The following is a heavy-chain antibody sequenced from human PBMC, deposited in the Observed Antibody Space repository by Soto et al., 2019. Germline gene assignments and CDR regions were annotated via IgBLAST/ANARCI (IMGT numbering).Heavy chain of an antibody. CDR1: GDSVSSNSAA. V-gene: IGHV6-1*01. CDR3: ARDLSRANTVVGMFDP. J-gene: IGHJ5*02. Sequence: SQTLSLTCAISGDSVSSNSAAWNWIRQSPSRGLEWLGRTYYRSKWYNDYAVSVKSRITINPDTSKNQFSLQLNSVTPEDTAVDYCARDLSRANTVVGMFDPWGQGTLVAVSS. D-gene: IGHD2-15*01. CDR2: TYYRSKWYN.